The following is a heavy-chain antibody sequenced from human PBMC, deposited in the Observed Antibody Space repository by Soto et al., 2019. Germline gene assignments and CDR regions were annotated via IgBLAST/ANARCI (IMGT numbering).Heavy chain of an antibody. D-gene: IGHD3-3*01. V-gene: IGHV1-2*02. CDR2: INPATGAA. J-gene: IGHJ3*02. CDR1: GYPVTAYY. Sequence: QLHLVQSGAVVKKPGASVTVSCSASGYPVTAYYMHWVRQAPGRGLEWMGGINPATGAAKYTQTFRGRVTMTRDTSTSTVFMELGGLTSEDTAGFYWARGGGVGVAGSAAFDMWGQGTLVTVSS. CDR3: ARGGGVGVAGSAAFDM.